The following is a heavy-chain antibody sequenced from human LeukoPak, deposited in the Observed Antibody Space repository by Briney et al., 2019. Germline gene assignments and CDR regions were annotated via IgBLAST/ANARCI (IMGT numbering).Heavy chain of an antibody. J-gene: IGHJ5*02. V-gene: IGHV3-48*01. Sequence: GGSLRLSCAASGFIFSQYSMNWVRQAPGKGLEWVSHIRSSSGTFYADSVKGRFTISRDNARNSLYLQMNNLRGEDTAIYYCARDAGNSGYGCDLWGQGTLVTVSS. CDR1: GFIFSQYS. CDR3: ARDAGNSGYGCDL. CDR2: IRSSSGT. D-gene: IGHD5-12*01.